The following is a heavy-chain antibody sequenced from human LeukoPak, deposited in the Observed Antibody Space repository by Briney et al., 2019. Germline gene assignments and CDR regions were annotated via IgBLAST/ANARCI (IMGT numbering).Heavy chain of an antibody. D-gene: IGHD3-10*01. CDR2: ICDNGNT. CDR3: ARFRLLWFGELSPFDY. V-gene: IGHV4-59*01. Sequence: SETLSLTCTFSGGSFSPAHWSWIRQPPGKGLEWIGVICDNGNTDYNPSFKSRVTISVDTSKSQFSLKLSSLAAADTAVYYCARFRLLWFGELSPFDYWGQGTLVTVSS. J-gene: IGHJ4*02. CDR1: GGSFSPAH.